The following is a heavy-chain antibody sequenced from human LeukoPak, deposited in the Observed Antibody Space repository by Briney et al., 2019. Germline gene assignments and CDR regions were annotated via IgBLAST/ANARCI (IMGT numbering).Heavy chain of an antibody. J-gene: IGHJ6*02. V-gene: IGHV3-74*01. CDR3: ARGYSYGLDV. CDR2: IYIDGTAT. Sequence: QSGGSLRLSCAASGFTFSGYTMHWVRQAPGKGLVWISRIYIDGTATNYADSVKGRFTISRDNAKNTLYVQMNSLRVEDTAVYYCARGYSYGLDVWGRGTTVTVSS. CDR1: GFTFSGYT.